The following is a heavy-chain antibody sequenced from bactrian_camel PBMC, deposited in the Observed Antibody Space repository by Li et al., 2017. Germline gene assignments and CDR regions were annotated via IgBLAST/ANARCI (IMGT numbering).Heavy chain of an antibody. Sequence: HVQLVESGGDSVQAGGSLTLSCTASGSYGWTYNTVCMAWFRQLPGKEREAVASIFSAGGSTYYADSEQGRFTISQNNAKDTVYLQMDSLKFEDTAVYYCAVEVPCMGWSMPAPKASDFGHWGQGTQVTVS. D-gene: IGHD3*01. V-gene: IGHV3S1*01. CDR3: AVEVPCMGWSMPAPKASDFGH. CDR1: GSYGWTYNTVC. CDR2: IFSAGGST. J-gene: IGHJ6*01.